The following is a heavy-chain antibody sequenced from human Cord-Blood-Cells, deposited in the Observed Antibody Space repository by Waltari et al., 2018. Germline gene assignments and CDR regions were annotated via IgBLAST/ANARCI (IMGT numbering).Heavy chain of an antibody. CDR2: IYYSGST. D-gene: IGHD6-13*01. Sequence: QLQLQESGPGLVKPSETLSLTCTVSGGSLSSSSYYWGWIRQPPGKGLEWIGSIYYSGSTYYNPSLKSRVTISVDTSKNQFSLKLSSVTAADTAVYYCAAGMAAAGTRWFDPWGQGTLVTVSS. J-gene: IGHJ5*02. V-gene: IGHV4-39*01. CDR3: AAGMAAAGTRWFDP. CDR1: GGSLSSSSYY.